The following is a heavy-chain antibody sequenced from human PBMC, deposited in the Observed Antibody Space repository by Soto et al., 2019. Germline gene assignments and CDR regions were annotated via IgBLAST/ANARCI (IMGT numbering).Heavy chain of an antibody. Sequence: GGSLRLSCAASGFTFSSYAMSWVRQAPGKGLEWVSAISGSGGSTYYADSVKGRFTISRDNSKNTLYLQMNSLRAEDTAVYYCAKGYYYGSGSGPGYFDYWGQGTLVTVSS. V-gene: IGHV3-23*01. D-gene: IGHD3-10*01. CDR2: ISGSGGST. CDR3: AKGYYYGSGSGPGYFDY. CDR1: GFTFSSYA. J-gene: IGHJ4*02.